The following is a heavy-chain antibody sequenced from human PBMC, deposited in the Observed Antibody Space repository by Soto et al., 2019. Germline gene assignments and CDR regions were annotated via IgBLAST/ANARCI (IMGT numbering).Heavy chain of an antibody. J-gene: IGHJ6*02. Sequence: GESLKISCKGSGYSFTSYWISWVRQMPGKGLEWMGRIDPSDSYTNYSPSFQGHVTISADKSTSTAYLQWSSLKASDTAMYYCARHIAVAGPDYYYYGMDVWGQGTTVTVSS. CDR2: IDPSDSYT. CDR3: ARHIAVAGPDYYYYGMDV. CDR1: GYSFTSYW. D-gene: IGHD6-19*01. V-gene: IGHV5-10-1*01.